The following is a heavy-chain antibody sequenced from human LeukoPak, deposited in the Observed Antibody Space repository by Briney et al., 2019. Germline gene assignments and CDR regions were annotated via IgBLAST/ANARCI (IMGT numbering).Heavy chain of an antibody. V-gene: IGHV3-66*01. CDR2: IYSGGST. D-gene: IGHD3-22*01. CDR1: GFTFGDYA. J-gene: IGHJ3*02. Sequence: GGSLRLSCTASGFTFGDYAMSWFRQAPGKGLEWVSVIYSGGSTYYADSVKGRFTISRDNSKSTLYLQMNSLRAEDTAVYYCARDRPPPPYYYDSSGYRDAFDIWGQGTMVTVSS. CDR3: ARDRPPPPYYYDSSGYRDAFDI.